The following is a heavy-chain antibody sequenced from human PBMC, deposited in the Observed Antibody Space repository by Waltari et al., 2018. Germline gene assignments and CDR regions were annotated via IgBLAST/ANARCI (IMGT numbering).Heavy chain of an antibody. J-gene: IGHJ4*02. CDR1: GYTLTELS. V-gene: IGHV1-24*01. CDR3: ATDSGVAKLRYFDWFIPPLGY. Sequence: QVQLVQSGAEVKKPGASVKVSCKVSGYTLTELSMHWVRQAPGKGLEWMGGFDPEDGETIYAQKFQGRVTMTEDTSTDTAYMELSSLRSEDTAVYYCATDSGVAKLRYFDWFIPPLGYWGQGTLVTVSS. D-gene: IGHD3-9*01. CDR2: FDPEDGET.